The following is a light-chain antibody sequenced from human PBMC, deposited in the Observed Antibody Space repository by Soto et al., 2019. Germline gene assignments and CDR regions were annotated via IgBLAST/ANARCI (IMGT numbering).Light chain of an antibody. Sequence: DSQMTQSPSSLSASVGYKVTFSCRPRQSISSFLNWYQQKPKKAHKLLIYAEYSLQSGIPSRFSGSGSGTDFTLTISSLQPEDFATYYCQQSYSTPALTFGGGTKVDIK. V-gene: IGKV1-39*01. CDR3: QQSYSTPALT. J-gene: IGKJ4*01. CDR1: QSISSF. CDR2: AEY.